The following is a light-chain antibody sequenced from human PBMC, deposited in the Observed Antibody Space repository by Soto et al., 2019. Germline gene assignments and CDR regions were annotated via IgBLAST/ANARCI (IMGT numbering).Light chain of an antibody. J-gene: IGKJ5*01. V-gene: IGKV1-27*01. CDR2: AAS. CDR1: QGISNF. Sequence: DIQMTQSPSSLSASVGDRVTITCRASQGISNFLAWYQQKPGKVPKLLISAASTFQSWVPSRFSGSGSGTECTLTITSLQHEDVATYYFQNDSSVITFGQGTRLEIK. CDR3: QNDSSVIT.